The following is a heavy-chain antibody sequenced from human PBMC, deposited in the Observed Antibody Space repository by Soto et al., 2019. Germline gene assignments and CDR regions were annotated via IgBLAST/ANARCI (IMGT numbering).Heavy chain of an antibody. V-gene: IGHV1-3*01. CDR3: ATANYDYVWGSYRYFCYFDY. D-gene: IGHD3-16*02. CDR1: GYTFTSYA. J-gene: IGHJ4*02. CDR2: INAGNGNT. Sequence: ASVKVSCKASGYTFTSYAMHWVRQAPGQRLEWMGWINAGNGNTKYSQKFQGRVTMTEDTSTDTAYMELSSLRSEDTAVYYCATANYDYVWGSYRYFCYFDYWGQGTLVTVSS.